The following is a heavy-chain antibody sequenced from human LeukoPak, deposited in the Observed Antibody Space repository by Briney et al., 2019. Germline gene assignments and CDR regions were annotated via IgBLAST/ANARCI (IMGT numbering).Heavy chain of an antibody. Sequence: SETLSLTCTVSGGSISSSSYYWRWIRQPPGKGLEWIGSIYYSGSTYYNPSLKSRVTISVDTSKNQFSLKLSSVTAADTAVYYCARRRGQLVVKTSAGFDYWGQGTLVTVSS. CDR1: GGSISSSSYY. CDR3: ARRRGQLVVKTSAGFDY. D-gene: IGHD6-6*01. V-gene: IGHV4-39*07. J-gene: IGHJ4*02. CDR2: IYYSGST.